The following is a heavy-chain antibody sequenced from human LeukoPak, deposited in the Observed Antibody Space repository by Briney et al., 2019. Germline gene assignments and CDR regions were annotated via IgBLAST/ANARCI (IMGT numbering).Heavy chain of an antibody. Sequence: QTGGSLRLSCAASGFDVSINYMNWIRQSPEKGLEWVSIIHNDGSTYYADSVKGRFTVSRDNSKNTVSLQMDSLRVDDTGIYYCARGFLQLTPYYFDYWGQGALVTVSS. D-gene: IGHD1-1*01. CDR2: IHNDGST. J-gene: IGHJ4*02. CDR3: ARGFLQLTPYYFDY. V-gene: IGHV3-66*01. CDR1: GFDVSINY.